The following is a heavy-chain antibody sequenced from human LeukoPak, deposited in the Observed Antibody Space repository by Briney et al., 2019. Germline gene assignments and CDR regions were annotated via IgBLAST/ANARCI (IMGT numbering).Heavy chain of an antibody. V-gene: IGHV1-2*02. J-gene: IGHJ4*02. CDR1: VYTFTVYY. CDR3: ARESIAAPTRY. D-gene: IGHD6-6*01. Sequence: ASVTVSCKSSVYTFTVYYMHWVRQAPGQGLEWMGWINPNSGGTNYAQKFQGRVTMTRDTSISTAYMELSRLRSDDTAVYYCARESIAAPTRYWGQGTLVTVSS. CDR2: INPNSGGT.